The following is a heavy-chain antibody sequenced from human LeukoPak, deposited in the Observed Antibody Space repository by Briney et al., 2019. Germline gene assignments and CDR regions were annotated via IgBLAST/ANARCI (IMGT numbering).Heavy chain of an antibody. Sequence: PGGSLRLSCAASGFTFSSYWMSWIRQPAGKGLEWIGRMYTSGSTIYNPSLTSRVTISVDTSKNQFSLNLTSVTAADTAVYYCARGGSNWSYHFDYWGQGALVTVSS. CDR1: GFTFSSYW. V-gene: IGHV4-4*07. D-gene: IGHD4-11*01. CDR2: MYTSGST. CDR3: ARGGSNWSYHFDY. J-gene: IGHJ4*02.